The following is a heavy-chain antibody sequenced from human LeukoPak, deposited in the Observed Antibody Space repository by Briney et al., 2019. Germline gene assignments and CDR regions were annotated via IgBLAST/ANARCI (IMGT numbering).Heavy chain of an antibody. Sequence: ASVKVSCKASGYTFINYGISWVRQAPGQGLEWMGWINPNSGGTNYAQKFQGRVTMTRDTSISTAYMELSRLRSDDTAVYYCARVPNRNLRFLAHWGQGTLVTVSS. CDR3: ARVPNRNLRFLAH. D-gene: IGHD3-3*01. CDR1: GYTFINYG. J-gene: IGHJ4*02. V-gene: IGHV1-2*02. CDR2: INPNSGGT.